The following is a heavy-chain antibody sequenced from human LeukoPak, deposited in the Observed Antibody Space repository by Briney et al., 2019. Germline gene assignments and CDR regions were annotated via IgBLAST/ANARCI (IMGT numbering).Heavy chain of an antibody. CDR3: ARVVYGDYYFDY. V-gene: IGHV6-1*01. J-gene: IGHJ4*02. Sequence: SQTLSLTCAISGDSVSSNSAAWNWIRQSPSRGLEWLGRTYYRSKWYNDYAVFVKSRITINADTSKNQFSLKLSSVTAADTAVYYCARVVYGDYYFDYWGQGTLVTVSS. CDR2: TYYRSKWYN. CDR1: GDSVSSNSAA. D-gene: IGHD2-21*02.